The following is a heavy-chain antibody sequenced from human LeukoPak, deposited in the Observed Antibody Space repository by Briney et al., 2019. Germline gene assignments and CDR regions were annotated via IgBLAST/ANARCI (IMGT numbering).Heavy chain of an antibody. CDR3: ARIQEGVGRFGELLGPLDY. CDR2: MYTSGST. D-gene: IGHD3-10*01. J-gene: IGHJ4*02. V-gene: IGHV4-61*02. CDR1: GGSISSDSYY. Sequence: SETLSLTCTVSGGSISSDSYYRSWIRQPAGKGLEWIGRMYTSGSTNYNPSLKSRVTISVDMSKNQFSLNLSSVTAADTAVYYCARIQEGVGRFGELLGPLDYWGQGTLVTVSS.